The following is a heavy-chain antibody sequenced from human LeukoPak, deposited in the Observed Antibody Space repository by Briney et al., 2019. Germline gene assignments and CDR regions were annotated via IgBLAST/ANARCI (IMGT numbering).Heavy chain of an antibody. CDR1: GFTFSNYA. CDR2: ISGSGDST. CDR3: AKGTPGHYFDY. Sequence: PGRSLRLSCAASGFTFSNYAMTWVRQAPGKGLEWGSVISGSGDSTYYPDSVKGRFTISRDNSKNTLYLQMNSLRAEYTAVYFCAKGTPGHYFDYWGQGTLVTVSS. V-gene: IGHV3-23*01. J-gene: IGHJ4*02. D-gene: IGHD2-2*01.